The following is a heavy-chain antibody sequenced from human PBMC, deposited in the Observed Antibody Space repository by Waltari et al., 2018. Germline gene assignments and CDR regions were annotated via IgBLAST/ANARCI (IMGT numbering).Heavy chain of an antibody. J-gene: IGHJ4*02. CDR3: AKDIDSSGWYSDY. CDR1: GFTFDDYA. Sequence: EVQLVESGGVVVQPGGSLRRSCAASGFTFDDYAMHWVRQAPGKGLEWVSLISWDGGSTYYADSVKGRFTISRDNSKNSLYLQMNSLRAEDTALYYCAKDIDSSGWYSDYWGQGTLVTVSS. CDR2: ISWDGGST. D-gene: IGHD6-19*01. V-gene: IGHV3-43D*03.